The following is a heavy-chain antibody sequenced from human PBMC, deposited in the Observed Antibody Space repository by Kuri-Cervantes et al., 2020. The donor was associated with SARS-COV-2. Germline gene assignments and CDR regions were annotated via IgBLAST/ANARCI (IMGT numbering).Heavy chain of an antibody. D-gene: IGHD3-3*01. CDR1: GFTFSSYG. CDR2: ISYDGSNK. J-gene: IGHJ4*02. V-gene: IGHV3-30*03. Sequence: GESLKISCAASGFTFSSYGMHWVRQAPGKGLEWVAVISYDGSNKYYADSVKGRFTISRDNSKNTLYLQMNSLRAEDTAVYYCARGGATIFVERGGLDYWGQGTLVTVSS. CDR3: ARGGATIFVERGGLDY.